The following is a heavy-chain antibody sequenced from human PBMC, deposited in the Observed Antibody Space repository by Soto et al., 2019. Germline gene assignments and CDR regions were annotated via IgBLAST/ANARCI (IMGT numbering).Heavy chain of an antibody. CDR1: GFTVGTYG. CDR3: TGEVASGY. J-gene: IGHJ4*02. Sequence: QVQLVESRGGVVQPGRSLRLSCAVSGFTVGTYGMHWVRQAPGKGLEWVAVISRDGGTKYYADSVKGRFTISRDNSRNTLFLEINSLRGDDMAVYYCTGEVASGYWGQGTLVTVSS. CDR2: ISRDGGTK. V-gene: IGHV3-30*03. D-gene: IGHD2-8*02.